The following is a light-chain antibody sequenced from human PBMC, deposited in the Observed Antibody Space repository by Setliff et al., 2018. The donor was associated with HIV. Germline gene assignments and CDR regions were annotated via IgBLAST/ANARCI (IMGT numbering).Light chain of an antibody. V-gene: IGLV2-11*01. Sequence: QSALAQPRSVSGSPGQSVTISCTGTSCDVGGYNYVSWYQQHPGKAPKLMIYDVSKRPSGVPDRFSGSKSGNTASLTISGLLAEDEADYYCCSYAGSYTYIFGSGTKVTVL. CDR3: CSYAGSYTYI. J-gene: IGLJ1*01. CDR2: DVS. CDR1: SCDVGGYNY.